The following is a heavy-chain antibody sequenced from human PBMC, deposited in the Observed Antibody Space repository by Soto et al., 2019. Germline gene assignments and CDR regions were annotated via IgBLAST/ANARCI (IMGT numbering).Heavy chain of an antibody. CDR3: ATDVGGAVAGLYYYYGMDV. CDR2: ISYDGSNK. Sequence: QVQLVESGGGVVQPGRSLRLSCAASGFTFSSYGMHWVRQAPGKGLEWVAVISYDGSNKYYADSVKGRFTISRDNSKNTLYLQMNSLRAEDTAVYYCATDVGGAVAGLYYYYGMDVWGQGTTVTVSS. V-gene: IGHV3-30*03. D-gene: IGHD6-19*01. CDR1: GFTFSSYG. J-gene: IGHJ6*02.